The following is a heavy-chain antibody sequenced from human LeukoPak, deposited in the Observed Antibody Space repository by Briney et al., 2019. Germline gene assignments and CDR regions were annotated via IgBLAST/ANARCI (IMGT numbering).Heavy chain of an antibody. CDR2: IYYSGTT. CDR1: GGSISSSSYY. V-gene: IGHV4-39*07. Sequence: SETLSLTCTVSGGSISSSSYYWGWIRQPPGKGLEWIGSIYYSGTTYYNPSLKSRVTISVDMSKNQFSLKLSSVTAADTAVYYCARVAPALNWFDPWGQGTLVTVSS. D-gene: IGHD1-14*01. CDR3: ARVAPALNWFDP. J-gene: IGHJ5*02.